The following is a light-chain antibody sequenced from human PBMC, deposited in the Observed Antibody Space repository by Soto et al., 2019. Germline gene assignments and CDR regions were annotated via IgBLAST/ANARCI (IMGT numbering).Light chain of an antibody. CDR3: QHYKLQAT. J-gene: IGKJ1*01. V-gene: IGKV1-5*03. CDR1: QTIGSW. Sequence: DIQMTQSPSTLSASVGDRVTITCRASQTIGSWLAWYQQRPGKAPQPLIYMASNLESGVPRRFSGSCAGTEFTLTSSSLDPDDVATYRRQHYKLQATFGQGTRLEIK. CDR2: MAS.